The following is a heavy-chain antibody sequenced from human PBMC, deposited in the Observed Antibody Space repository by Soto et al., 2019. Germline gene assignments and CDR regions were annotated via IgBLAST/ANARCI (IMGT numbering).Heavy chain of an antibody. Sequence: EVQLLESGGGLVQPGGSLRLSCAASGFTFSSYAMNWVRQAPGKGLEWVSVISGSGGSTYSADAVKGRFTISRDTSKNTLYLQMNSLRAEDTAVYYCAKRTVGWYFDLWGRGTLVTVSS. CDR3: AKRTVGWYFDL. D-gene: IGHD4-17*01. CDR2: ISGSGGST. V-gene: IGHV3-23*01. CDR1: GFTFSSYA. J-gene: IGHJ2*01.